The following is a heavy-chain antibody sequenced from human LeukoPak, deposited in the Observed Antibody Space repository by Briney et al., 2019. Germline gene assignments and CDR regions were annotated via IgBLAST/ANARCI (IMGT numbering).Heavy chain of an antibody. V-gene: IGHV3-48*02. CDR1: GFTISSYA. CDR2: ISSSSSPI. Sequence: GGSLRLSCAASGFTISSYAMNWVRQAPGKGLEWVSYISSSSSPINYADSVKGRFTISRDNAKNSLYLQMDSLRYEDTAVYYCARDCRLNCARQPGFDSWGQGTLVTVSS. J-gene: IGHJ5*01. CDR3: ARDCRLNCARQPGFDS. D-gene: IGHD1-1*01.